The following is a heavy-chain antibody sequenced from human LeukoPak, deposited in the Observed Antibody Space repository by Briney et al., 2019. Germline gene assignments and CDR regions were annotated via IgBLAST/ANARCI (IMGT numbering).Heavy chain of an antibody. V-gene: IGHV4-34*01. Sequence: SETLSLTCAVYGGSFSGYYWSWIRQSPGKGLEWIGEINHSGSTNYNPPLKSRVTISVDTSKNQFSLKLSSVTAADTAVYYCARRRMEMVRGVRLYYYYYMDVWGKGTTVTISS. D-gene: IGHD3-10*01. CDR3: ARRRMEMVRGVRLYYYYYMDV. CDR2: INHSGST. J-gene: IGHJ6*03. CDR1: GGSFSGYY.